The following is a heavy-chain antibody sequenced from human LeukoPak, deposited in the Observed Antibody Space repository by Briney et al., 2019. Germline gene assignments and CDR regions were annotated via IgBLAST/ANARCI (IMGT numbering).Heavy chain of an antibody. D-gene: IGHD6-19*01. J-gene: IGHJ4*02. Sequence: PGRSLRLSCAASGFTFSSYAMHWVRQAPGKGLEWVAVISYDGSNKYYADSVKGRFTISRDNSKNTLYLQMNSLRAEDTAVYYCARQGSSGWYVVLDYWGQGTLVTVSS. V-gene: IGHV3-30-3*01. CDR2: ISYDGSNK. CDR3: ARQGSSGWYVVLDY. CDR1: GFTFSSYA.